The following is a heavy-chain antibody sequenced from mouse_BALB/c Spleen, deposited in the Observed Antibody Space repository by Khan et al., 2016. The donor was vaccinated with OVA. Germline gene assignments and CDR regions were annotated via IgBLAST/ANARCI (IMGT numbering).Heavy chain of an antibody. CDR2: ISSGGSYT. D-gene: IGHD1-1*01. CDR1: GFTFSTYG. J-gene: IGHJ3*01. V-gene: IGHV5-6*01. CDR3: ERLAYYYNSEGFAY. Sequence: EVQRVESGGDLVKPGGSLKLSCAASGFTFSTYGMSWVRQTPDKRLEWVATISSGGSYTYYPDNVKGRFTISRDNAKNTLYLQMSSLKSEDTAMYYCERLAYYYNSEGFAYWGQGTLVTVSA.